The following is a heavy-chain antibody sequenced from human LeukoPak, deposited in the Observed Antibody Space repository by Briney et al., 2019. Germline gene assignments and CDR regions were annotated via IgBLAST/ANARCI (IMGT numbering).Heavy chain of an antibody. Sequence: GGSLRLSCAASGFSVSGIHMNWVRQAPGKDLEWVSGLYSGGATYYADSMGGRFTISRDHSKNTVYLQMTSLRPDDTAIYCCARGNGNVGGRLDPWGQGTRVTVSS. CDR1: GFSVSGIH. CDR3: ARGNGNVGGRLDP. V-gene: IGHV3-66*01. J-gene: IGHJ5*02. D-gene: IGHD4-23*01. CDR2: LYSGGAT.